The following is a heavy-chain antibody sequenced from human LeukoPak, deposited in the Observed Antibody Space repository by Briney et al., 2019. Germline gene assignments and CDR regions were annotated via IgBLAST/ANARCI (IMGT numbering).Heavy chain of an antibody. V-gene: IGHV6-1*01. CDR3: ARSQTGGTFDF. J-gene: IGHJ4*02. CDR1: GDIVSSKSAA. CDR2: TYYRSKWSS. Sequence: PSQTLSLTCAISGDIVSSKSAAWHWIRQSPSRGLEWLGRTYYRSKWSSGYAESVKSRLTISPDTSKNQFSLQLRSVTPDDTAVYYCARSQTGGTFDFWGQGALVTVSS. D-gene: IGHD1/OR15-1a*01.